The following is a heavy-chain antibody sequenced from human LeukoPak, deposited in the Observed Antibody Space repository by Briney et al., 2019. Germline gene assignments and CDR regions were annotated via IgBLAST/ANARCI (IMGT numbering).Heavy chain of an antibody. J-gene: IGHJ4*02. D-gene: IGHD6-19*01. CDR2: IYPGDADT. V-gene: IGHV5-51*01. CDR3: ARQLMSGFAVAGDY. CDR1: GYRFTTHW. Sequence: GESLKISCKGPGYRFTTHWIAWVRQMPGKGLEWMGIIYPGDADTRYSPSFQGQVTISADKSINTAYLQWSSLEASDTAMYYCARQLMSGFAVAGDYWGQGTLVTVSS.